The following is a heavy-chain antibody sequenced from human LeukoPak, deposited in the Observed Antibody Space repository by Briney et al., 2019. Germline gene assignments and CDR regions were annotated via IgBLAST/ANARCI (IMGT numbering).Heavy chain of an antibody. D-gene: IGHD2-15*01. V-gene: IGHV4-34*01. CDR1: GGSFSGYY. J-gene: IGHJ5*02. CDR3: ARGCGVRLWLVVVAATTNWFDP. CDR2: INHSGST. Sequence: SETLSLTCAVYGGSFSGYYWSWIRQPPGKGLEWIGEINHSGSTNYNPSLKSRVTISVDTSKNQFSLKLSSVTAADTAVYYCARGCGVRLWLVVVAATTNWFDPWGQGTLVTVSS.